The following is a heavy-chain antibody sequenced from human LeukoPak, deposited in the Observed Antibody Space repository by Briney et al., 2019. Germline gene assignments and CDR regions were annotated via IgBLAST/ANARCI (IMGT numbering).Heavy chain of an antibody. CDR2: ISSSSSTI. CDR1: GFTFSSYS. V-gene: IGHV3-48*01. CDR3: ARDWAPFRGTFAFDI. D-gene: IGHD2/OR15-2a*01. Sequence: PGGSVRLSCAASGFTFSSYSMNWVRQAPGKGLEWVSYISSSSSTIYYADSVKGRFTISRDNSKNTLYLQMNSLRAEDTAVYYCARDWAPFRGTFAFDIWGQGTMVTVSS. J-gene: IGHJ3*02.